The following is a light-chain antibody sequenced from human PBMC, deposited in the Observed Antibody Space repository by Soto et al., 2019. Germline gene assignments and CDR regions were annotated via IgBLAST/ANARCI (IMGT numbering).Light chain of an antibody. V-gene: IGLV2-23*02. CDR1: SSDVGIYNL. CDR2: EVT. Sequence: QSVLTQPASVSGSPGQSITISCTGTSSDVGIYNLVSWYQQHPSKAPKLMIYEVTKRPSGVSNRFSGSKSGNAASLTISGLQAEDESDYYCCSYAGTSYVFGTGTKVTVL. J-gene: IGLJ1*01. CDR3: CSYAGTSYV.